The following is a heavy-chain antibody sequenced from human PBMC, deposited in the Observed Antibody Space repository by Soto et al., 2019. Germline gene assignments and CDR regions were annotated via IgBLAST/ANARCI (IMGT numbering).Heavy chain of an antibody. CDR2: IGTAGDT. J-gene: IGHJ3*02. D-gene: IGHD3-10*01. V-gene: IGHV3-13*01. CDR1: GFTFSSYD. CDR3: ERATQFDDAFDI. Sequence: TGVSLRLSCAASGFTFSSYDMHWVRQATGKGLEWVSAIGTAGDTYYPGSVKGRFTISRENAKNSLYLQMNSLRAGDTAVYYCERATQFDDAFDIWGQGTMVTVSS.